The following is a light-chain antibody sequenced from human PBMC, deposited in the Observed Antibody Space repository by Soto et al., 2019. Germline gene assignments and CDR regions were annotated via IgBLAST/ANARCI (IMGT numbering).Light chain of an antibody. CDR3: QYLNSYPT. CDR1: QGISSY. V-gene: IGKV1-8*01. Sequence: AIRMTQSPSSFSASTGDRVTITCRASQGISSYLAWYQQKPGKAPKLLIYAASTLQSGVPSRFSGSGSGTDFTLTISCLQSEDFATYYCQYLNSYPTFGQGTRLEIK. CDR2: AAS. J-gene: IGKJ5*01.